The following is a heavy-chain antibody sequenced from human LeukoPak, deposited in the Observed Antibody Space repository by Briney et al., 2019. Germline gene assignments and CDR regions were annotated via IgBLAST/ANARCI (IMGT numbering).Heavy chain of an antibody. CDR3: ARGRYSGYDYWVY. V-gene: IGHV1-8*03. D-gene: IGHD5-12*01. CDR1: GYTFTGYY. J-gene: IGHJ4*02. CDR2: MNPNSGNT. Sequence: ASVKVSCKASGYTFTGYYMHWVRQATGQGLEWMGWMNPNSGNTGYAQKFQGRVTITRNTSISTAYMELSSLRSEDTAVYYCARGRYSGYDYWVYWGQGTLVTVS.